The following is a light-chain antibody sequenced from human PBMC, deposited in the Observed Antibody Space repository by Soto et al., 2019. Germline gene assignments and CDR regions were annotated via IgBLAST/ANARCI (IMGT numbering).Light chain of an antibody. Sequence: QSALTQPRSVSGSPGQSVTISCTGTSSDVGGYNYVSWYQQHPGKAPKLIIYDVNRRPSGVPDRFSGSKSGNTASLTISGLRAEDEADYYCCSYAGSYTYVFGTGTKVTVL. CDR2: DVN. J-gene: IGLJ1*01. V-gene: IGLV2-11*01. CDR1: SSDVGGYNY. CDR3: CSYAGSYTYV.